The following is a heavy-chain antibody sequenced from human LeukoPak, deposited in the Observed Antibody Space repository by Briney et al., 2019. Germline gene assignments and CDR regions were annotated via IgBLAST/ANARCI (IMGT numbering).Heavy chain of an antibody. CDR3: ARDSECSSTSCYTFDILTGYTLSSLRYYGMDV. CDR1: GFTFSDYY. J-gene: IGHJ6*02. Sequence: GGSLRLSCAASGFTFSDYYMSWIRQAPGKGLEWVSYISSSGSTIYYADPVKGRFTISRDNAKNSLYLQMNSLRAEDTAVYYCARDSECSSTSCYTFDILTGYTLSSLRYYGMDVWGQGTTVTVSS. CDR2: ISSSGSTI. V-gene: IGHV3-11*01. D-gene: IGHD2-2*02.